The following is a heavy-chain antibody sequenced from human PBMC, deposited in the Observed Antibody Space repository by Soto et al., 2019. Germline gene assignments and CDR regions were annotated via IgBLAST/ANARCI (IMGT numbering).Heavy chain of an antibody. D-gene: IGHD6-13*01. CDR2: IYYRGST. J-gene: IGHJ6*02. Sequence: SETLSLTCTVSGGSISGYYWSWIRQAPGKGLEYIGYIYYRGSTNYNPSLKSRVTMSVDTSRNQFSLKVNSVTAADTAVYYCARQQLLPFYYSLDVWGQGTTVTVS. V-gene: IGHV4-59*01. CDR3: ARQQLLPFYYSLDV. CDR1: GGSISGYY.